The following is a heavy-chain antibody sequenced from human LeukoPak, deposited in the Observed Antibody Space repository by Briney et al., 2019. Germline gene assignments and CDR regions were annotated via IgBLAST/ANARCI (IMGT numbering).Heavy chain of an antibody. CDR2: IFYTGSP. Sequence: SGTLSLTCAVSGGSINNHKWWSWIRQSPGKGLEWPGEIFYTGSPNYNPSFQSRITMSVDKSNNQFSLILTSVTVADTAVYYCARDGNSYYDYWGQGIMVTVTS. CDR3: ARDGNSYYDY. J-gene: IGHJ4*02. CDR1: GGSINNHKW. V-gene: IGHV4-4*02. D-gene: IGHD4-11*01.